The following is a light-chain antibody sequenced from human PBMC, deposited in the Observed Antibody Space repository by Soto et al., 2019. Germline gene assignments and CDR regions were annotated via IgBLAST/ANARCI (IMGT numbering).Light chain of an antibody. J-gene: IGKJ5*01. CDR2: GAS. CDR1: QSVSNDF. V-gene: IGKV3-15*01. CDR3: QQYNNWPPIT. Sequence: ESVSMQSPGIMYLSPGERATLSSRASQSVSNDFLAWYQQKPGQAPRLLIYGASTRATEVPDRFSGSGSGTEFTLTISSLQSEDLAVYYCQQYNNWPPITSGQATRLDI.